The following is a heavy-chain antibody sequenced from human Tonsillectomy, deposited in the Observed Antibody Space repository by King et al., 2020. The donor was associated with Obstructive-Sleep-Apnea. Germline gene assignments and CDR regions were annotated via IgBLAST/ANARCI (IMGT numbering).Heavy chain of an antibody. V-gene: IGHV1-2*02. CDR2: INPNRGGT. CDR3: ARDSSGWFDY. CDR1: GYTFTGYY. D-gene: IGHD6-19*01. Sequence: HVQLVESGAEVKKPGASVKVSCKASGYTFTGYYMHWVRQAPGQGLEWMGWINPNRGGTNYAQKFQGRVTMTRETSISTAYMELSRLRSDDTAVYYCARDSSGWFDYWGQGTLVTVSS. J-gene: IGHJ4*02.